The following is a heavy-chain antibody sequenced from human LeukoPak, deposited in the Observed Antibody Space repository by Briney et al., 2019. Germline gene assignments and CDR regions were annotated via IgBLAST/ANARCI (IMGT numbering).Heavy chain of an antibody. CDR2: MNPNSGNT. Sequence: GASVKVSCKASGYTFTSYDINWVRQVTGQGLEWMGWMNPNSGNTGYAQKFQGRVTMTRNTSISTAYMELSSLRSEDTAVYYCARGGRSVRRYDFWSGYPKPFDYWGQGTLVTVSS. V-gene: IGHV1-8*01. D-gene: IGHD3-3*01. J-gene: IGHJ4*02. CDR3: ARGGRSVRRYDFWSGYPKPFDY. CDR1: GYTFTSYD.